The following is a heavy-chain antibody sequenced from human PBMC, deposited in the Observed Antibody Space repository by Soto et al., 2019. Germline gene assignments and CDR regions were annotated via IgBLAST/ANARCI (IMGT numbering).Heavy chain of an antibody. V-gene: IGHV4-61*01. Sequence: SETLSLTCTVSGGSVSSGSYYWSWIRQPPGKGLEWIGYIYYSGSTNYNPSLKSRVTISVDTSKNQFSLKLSSVTAADTAVYYCARYQGLWFGELSFDYWGQGTLVTVSS. CDR2: IYYSGST. J-gene: IGHJ4*02. CDR3: ARYQGLWFGELSFDY. D-gene: IGHD3-10*01. CDR1: GGSVSSGSYY.